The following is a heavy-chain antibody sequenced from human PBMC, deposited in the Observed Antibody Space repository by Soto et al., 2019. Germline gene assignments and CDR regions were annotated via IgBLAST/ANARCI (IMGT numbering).Heavy chain of an antibody. D-gene: IGHD6-6*01. V-gene: IGHV4-31*03. CDR2: IYYSGST. CDR3: ARGAEQLVLDY. CDR1: GGSISSGFYY. J-gene: IGHJ4*02. Sequence: SDTLSLTCPVSGGSISSGFYYWRWIRQHPGKGLEWIGYIYYSGSTYYNPSLKSRVTISVDTSKNQFSLKLSSVTAADTAVYYCARGAEQLVLDYWVQGTLVPVSS.